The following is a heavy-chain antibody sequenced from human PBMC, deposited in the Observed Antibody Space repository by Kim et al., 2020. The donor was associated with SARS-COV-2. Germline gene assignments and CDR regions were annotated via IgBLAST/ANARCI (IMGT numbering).Heavy chain of an antibody. V-gene: IGHV1-69*13. D-gene: IGHD1-26*01. Sequence: SVKVSCKASGGTFSSYAISWVRQAPGQGLEWMGGIIPIFGTANYAQKFQGRVTITADESTSTAYMELSSLRSEDTAVYYCARASLYSGSYYVGSPFDYWGQGTLVTVSS. J-gene: IGHJ4*02. CDR2: IIPIFGTA. CDR1: GGTFSSYA. CDR3: ARASLYSGSYYVGSPFDY.